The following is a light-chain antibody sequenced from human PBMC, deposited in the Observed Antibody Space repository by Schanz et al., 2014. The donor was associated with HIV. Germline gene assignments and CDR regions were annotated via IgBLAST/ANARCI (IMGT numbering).Light chain of an antibody. Sequence: QSALTQPASVSGSPGQSITISCTGTSSDVGYYDYVSWYQQHPGKAPKVMIYEVSKRPSGVSSRFSGSKSGNTASLTISGLQAEDEADYYCSSYTSSSTRVFGTGTKLTVL. J-gene: IGLJ1*01. CDR1: SSDVGYYDY. V-gene: IGLV2-14*01. CDR3: SSYTSSSTRV. CDR2: EVS.